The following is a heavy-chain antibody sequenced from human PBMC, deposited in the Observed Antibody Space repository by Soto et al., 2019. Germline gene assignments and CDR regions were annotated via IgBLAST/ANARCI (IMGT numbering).Heavy chain of an antibody. CDR1: GFTFTTYT. V-gene: IGHV3-66*04. CDR2: IYSGVSA. J-gene: IGHJ4*02. Sequence: PGGSLRLSCEASGFTFTTYTFHWVRQAPGKGLEWVSVIYSGVSAYYADSVKGRFTISRDNSKNTLYLQMNSLRAEDTAVYYCARHGYSYGGGYFDYWGQGTLVTVSS. D-gene: IGHD5-18*01. CDR3: ARHGYSYGGGYFDY.